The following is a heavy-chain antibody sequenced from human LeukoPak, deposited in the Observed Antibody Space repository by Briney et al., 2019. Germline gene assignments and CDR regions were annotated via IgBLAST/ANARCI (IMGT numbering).Heavy chain of an antibody. Sequence: GASVKVSCKASGGTFSSYAISWVRQAPGQGLDWMGGIIPIFETPNYAQKFQGRVTITADDSTSTAYMELTSLTSEDTAVYYCARGVRAAAVGPPDYWGQGTLVTVSS. CDR2: IIPIFETP. D-gene: IGHD6-13*01. CDR3: ARGVRAAAVGPPDY. J-gene: IGHJ4*02. V-gene: IGHV1-69*13. CDR1: GGTFSSYA.